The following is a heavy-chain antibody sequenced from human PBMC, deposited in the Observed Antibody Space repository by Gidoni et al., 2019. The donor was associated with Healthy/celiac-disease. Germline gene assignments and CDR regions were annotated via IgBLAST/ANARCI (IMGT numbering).Heavy chain of an antibody. D-gene: IGHD3-10*01. CDR3: ARASEPDYYGSGSSPFDY. Sequence: QTQRVQSSAEVKKPRSSVTVSCKASGGTFNSYAISWVRQAPGQGLGWMGGIIPICGTANYAQKFQGRVTITADESTSTADMELSSLRSEDTAVYYCARASEPDYYGSGSSPFDYWGQGTLVTVSS. V-gene: IGHV1-69*01. J-gene: IGHJ4*02. CDR2: IIPICGTA. CDR1: GGTFNSYA.